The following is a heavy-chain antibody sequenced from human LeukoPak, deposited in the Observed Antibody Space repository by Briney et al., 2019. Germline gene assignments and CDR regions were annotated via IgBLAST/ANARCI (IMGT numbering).Heavy chain of an antibody. D-gene: IGHD3-22*01. CDR2: INPNSGGT. CDR1: GYTFTSYY. J-gene: IGHJ3*02. Sequence: SVKVSCKASGYTFTSYYMHWVRQAPGQGLEWMGWINPNSGGTNYAQKFQGRVTMTRDTSISTAYMELSRLRSDDTAVYYCARETYYYDSSGYSPHAFDIWGQGTMVTVSS. CDR3: ARETYYYDSSGYSPHAFDI. V-gene: IGHV1-2*02.